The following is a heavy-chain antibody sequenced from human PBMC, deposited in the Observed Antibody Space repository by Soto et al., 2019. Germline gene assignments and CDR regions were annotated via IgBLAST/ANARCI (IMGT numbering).Heavy chain of an antibody. Sequence: QVQLVQSGAEVKKPGSSVKVSCKSSGGTFGSYAISWVRQAPGQGLEWMGGVIPTFGTPHYAQRFHGRVTITADIPTSTAYLELSSLKSADTAVYYCAKFRWTISLQEEDAIWGEGTLVTVSS. CDR3: AKFRWTISLQEEDAI. V-gene: IGHV1-69*06. CDR1: GGTFGSYA. J-gene: IGHJ4*02. D-gene: IGHD2-15*01. CDR2: VIPTFGTP.